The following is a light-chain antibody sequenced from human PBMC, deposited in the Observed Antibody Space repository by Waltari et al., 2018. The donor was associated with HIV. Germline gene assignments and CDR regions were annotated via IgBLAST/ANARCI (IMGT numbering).Light chain of an antibody. CDR3: HQSSGLPRT. V-gene: IGKV6-21*01. J-gene: IGKJ1*01. Sequence: EIVLTQSPDFQYVTPKEKVTITCRASQSIGSSLHWYQQKPGQSPKLLIKYASQTFSVVPSRFSGIKSGTEFTLTISSLEPGDAATYFCHQSSGLPRTFGQGTKVEI. CDR1: QSIGSS. CDR2: YAS.